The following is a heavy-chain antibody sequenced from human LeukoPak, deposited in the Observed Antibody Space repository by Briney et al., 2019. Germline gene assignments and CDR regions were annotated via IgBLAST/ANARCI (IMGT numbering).Heavy chain of an antibody. D-gene: IGHD5-24*01. J-gene: IGHJ4*02. V-gene: IGHV4-38-2*02. Sequence: SETLSLTCTVSGYSISSGYYWGWIRQPPGKGLEWIGSIHHSGSTYNNPSLKSRVTISVDTSKNQFSLKLSSVTAADTAVYYCARAGMATITFDYWGQGTLVTVSS. CDR2: IHHSGST. CDR1: GYSISSGYY. CDR3: ARAGMATITFDY.